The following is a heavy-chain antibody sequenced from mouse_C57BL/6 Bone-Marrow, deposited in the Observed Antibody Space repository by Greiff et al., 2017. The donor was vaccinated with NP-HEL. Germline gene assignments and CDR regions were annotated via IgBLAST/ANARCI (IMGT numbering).Heavy chain of an antibody. J-gene: IGHJ2*01. CDR1: GYTFTSYG. CDR3: ARASYYGSSYFDY. CDR2: IYPRSGNT. Sequence: QVQLQQSGAELARPGASVKLSCKASGYTFTSYGISWVKQRTGQGLEWIGEIYPRSGNTYYNEKFKGKATLTADKSSITAYMELRSLTSEDSAAYVCARASYYGSSYFDYWGQGTTLTVSS. D-gene: IGHD1-1*01. V-gene: IGHV1-81*01.